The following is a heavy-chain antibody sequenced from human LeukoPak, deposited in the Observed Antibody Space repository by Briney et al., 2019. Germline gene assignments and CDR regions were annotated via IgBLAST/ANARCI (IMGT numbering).Heavy chain of an antibody. D-gene: IGHD1-26*01. CDR1: GFTFSFYA. Sequence: GGSLRLSCAASGFTFSFYAMHWVRQAPGKGLEWVALISYDGSNKYYADSVKGRFTISRDNSKNTLYLQMNSLRAEDTAVYYCAREWELTNFDYWGQGTLVTVSS. CDR3: AREWELTNFDY. V-gene: IGHV3-30*04. CDR2: ISYDGSNK. J-gene: IGHJ4*02.